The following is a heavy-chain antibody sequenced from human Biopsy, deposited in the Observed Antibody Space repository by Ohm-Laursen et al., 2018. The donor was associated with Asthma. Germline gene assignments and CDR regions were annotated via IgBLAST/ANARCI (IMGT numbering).Heavy chain of an antibody. J-gene: IGHJ3*01. CDR1: GYNFISFA. Sequence: ASVKVSCKASGYNFISFAIHWVRQAPGQRLEWMGWVNTGNGDTKYSQKFQGRVTITRDTSASTAYMELRSLRSEDTATYYCARTYYDFMTGQVKDVFGVWGQGTMVTVSS. CDR2: VNTGNGDT. D-gene: IGHD3-9*01. V-gene: IGHV1-3*04. CDR3: ARTYYDFMTGQVKDVFGV.